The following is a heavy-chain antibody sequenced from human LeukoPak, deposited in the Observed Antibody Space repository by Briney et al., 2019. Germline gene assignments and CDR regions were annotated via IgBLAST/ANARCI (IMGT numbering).Heavy chain of an antibody. CDR1: GFTFSSYG. CDR2: IRYDGSNK. J-gene: IGHJ4*02. Sequence: PGGSLRLSCAASGFTFSSYGMHWVRQAPGKGLEWVAFIRYDGSNKYYADSVKGRFTISRDNSKNTLYLQMNSLRAEDTAVYYCANLRMWELLDDTQGDYFDYWGQGTLVTVSS. CDR3: ANLRMWELLDDTQGDYFDY. V-gene: IGHV3-30*02. D-gene: IGHD1-26*01.